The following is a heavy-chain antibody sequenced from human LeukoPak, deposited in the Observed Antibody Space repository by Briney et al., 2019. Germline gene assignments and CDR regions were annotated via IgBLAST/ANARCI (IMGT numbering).Heavy chain of an antibody. CDR1: GYTFTDYY. J-gene: IGHJ4*02. D-gene: IGHD2-21*01. CDR3: ASEASCGDRRCYLQSIAS. Sequence: ASVKVSCKASGYTFTDYYMHWVRQAPGQGLEWMGWIDTKSGGTKYAQKFQGRVTITSDSSIGTAYMDLSSLISDDTAIYYCASEASCGDRRCYLQSIASWGQGTLVTVSS. CDR2: IDTKSGGT. V-gene: IGHV1-2*02.